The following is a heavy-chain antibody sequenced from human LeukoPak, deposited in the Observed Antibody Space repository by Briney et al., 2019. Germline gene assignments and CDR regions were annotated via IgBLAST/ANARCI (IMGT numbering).Heavy chain of an antibody. Sequence: QPGGSLRLSCAASGFTFSSYGMHWVRQAPGKGLEWVAVMWYDGSNKYYADSVKGRFTISRDNSKNTLYLQMNSLRAEDTAVYYCARRYCSGGSCYYNWFDPWGQGTLVTVSS. CDR2: MWYDGSNK. CDR3: ARRYCSGGSCYYNWFDP. J-gene: IGHJ5*02. D-gene: IGHD2-15*01. CDR1: GFTFSSYG. V-gene: IGHV3-33*01.